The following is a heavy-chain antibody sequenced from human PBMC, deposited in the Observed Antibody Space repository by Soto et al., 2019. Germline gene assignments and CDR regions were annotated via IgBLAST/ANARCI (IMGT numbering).Heavy chain of an antibody. CDR3: AKGLDSYGYQVDY. Sequence: EVQLVESGGGLVQPGRSLRLSCAASGFTFDDYAMHWVRQAPGKGLEWVSGISWNSGSIGYADSVKGRFPISRDNAKNSLYLQMNSLRAEDTALYYCAKGLDSYGYQVDYWGQGTLVTVSS. D-gene: IGHD5-18*01. V-gene: IGHV3-9*01. CDR2: ISWNSGSI. J-gene: IGHJ4*02. CDR1: GFTFDDYA.